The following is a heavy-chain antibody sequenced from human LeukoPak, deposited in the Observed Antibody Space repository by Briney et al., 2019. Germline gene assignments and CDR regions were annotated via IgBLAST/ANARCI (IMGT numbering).Heavy chain of an antibody. Sequence: KPSETLSLNCAGYGGSFSGYYWSWIRPPPGEGVEWIGEINHSGSTNYNPSLKSRVTISVDTSKNQFSLKLSSVTAADTAVYYCARFGLSLVVPAAIYGLGAFDIWGQGTMVTVSS. D-gene: IGHD2-2*01. J-gene: IGHJ3*02. CDR3: ARFGLSLVVPAAIYGLGAFDI. CDR2: INHSGST. V-gene: IGHV4-34*01. CDR1: GGSFSGYY.